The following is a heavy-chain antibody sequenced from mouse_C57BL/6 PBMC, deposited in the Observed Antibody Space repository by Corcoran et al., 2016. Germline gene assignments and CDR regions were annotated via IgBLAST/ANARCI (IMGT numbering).Heavy chain of an antibody. V-gene: IGHV3-6*01. J-gene: IGHJ1*03. D-gene: IGHD1-1*01. CDR1: GYSITSSYY. Sequence: DVQLQESGPGLVKPSQSLSLTCSVTGYSITSSYYWNWIRQFPGNKLEWMGYISYDGSNNYNPSLKNRISITRDTSKNQFFLKLNSVTTEDTATYYCARDRYYGSSYRYFDVWGTGTTVTVSS. CDR2: ISYDGSN. CDR3: ARDRYYGSSYRYFDV.